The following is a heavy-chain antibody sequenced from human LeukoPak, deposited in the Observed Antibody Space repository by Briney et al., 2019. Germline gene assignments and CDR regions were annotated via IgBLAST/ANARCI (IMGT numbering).Heavy chain of an antibody. J-gene: IGHJ4*02. CDR3: ARSGATTRRYFDY. D-gene: IGHD1-26*01. CDR2: VFHTGTS. Sequence: SGTLSLTCAVSDGSITSSNWCTKVRQPPGKGLEWIGEVFHTGTSNYNPSLKSRVTISVDKPKNPFSLRLTSVSAADTAMYYCARSGATTRRYFDYWGQGTLVTVSS. V-gene: IGHV4-4*02. CDR1: DGSITSSNW.